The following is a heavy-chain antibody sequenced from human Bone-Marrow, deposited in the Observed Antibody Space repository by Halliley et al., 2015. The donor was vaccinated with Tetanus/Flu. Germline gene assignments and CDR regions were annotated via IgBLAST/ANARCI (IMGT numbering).Heavy chain of an antibody. J-gene: IGHJ6*02. Sequence: INPHDSYTTYSPSFQGHVSISADKSVSTVYLQWSSLKASDTAIYYCAGQDVDTEPAHYFYGMDVWGQGTTVTVSS. CDR2: INPHDSYT. V-gene: IGHV5-10-1*01. CDR3: AGQDVDTEPAHYFYGMDV. D-gene: IGHD5-18*01.